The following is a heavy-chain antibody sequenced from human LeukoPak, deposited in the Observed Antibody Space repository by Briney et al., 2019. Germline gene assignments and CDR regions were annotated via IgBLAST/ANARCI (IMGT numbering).Heavy chain of an antibody. Sequence: PSETLSLTCTVSGGSFSSGSYYWSWIRQPAGKGLEWIGRIYSGGSTNYNPSLKSRVTMSVDTSKNQFSLKLSSVTAADTAVYYCARGGGDWGFHQSDYWGQGTLVTVSS. D-gene: IGHD2-21*01. V-gene: IGHV4-61*02. CDR3: ARGGGDWGFHQSDY. CDR2: IYSGGST. J-gene: IGHJ4*02. CDR1: GGSFSSGSYY.